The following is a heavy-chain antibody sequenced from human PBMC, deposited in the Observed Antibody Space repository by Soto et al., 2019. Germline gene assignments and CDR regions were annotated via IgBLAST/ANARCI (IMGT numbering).Heavy chain of an antibody. CDR3: AKDRSNAWYGVGF. CDR2: IGGSGGNT. D-gene: IGHD6-19*01. CDR1: GFTFSSYA. V-gene: IGHV3-23*01. Sequence: EVRLLESGVGLVQPGGSRRLSCAASGFTFSSYAMSWVRQAPGKGLEWVSAIGGSGGNTYYADSAKGRFTISRDNSKNTLYLQMNGLRAEDTAVYYCAKDRSNAWYGVGFWGQGTLVTVSS. J-gene: IGHJ4*02.